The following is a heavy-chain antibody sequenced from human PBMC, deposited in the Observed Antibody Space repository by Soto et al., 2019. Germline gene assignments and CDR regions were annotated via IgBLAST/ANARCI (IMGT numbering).Heavy chain of an antibody. J-gene: IGHJ4*02. D-gene: IGHD6-13*01. CDR3: AIGPTRQSRGLMDY. CDR1: GYTLTKLS. Sequence: ASVKVSCKVSGYTLTKLSMHWVRQAPGKGLEWMGGFDPEAGETIYAQNFQDRVSMTEDTGRDTAYMELSRLRSDDTAVYYCAIGPTRQSRGLMDYWGQGTQVTVSS. CDR2: FDPEAGET. V-gene: IGHV1-24*01.